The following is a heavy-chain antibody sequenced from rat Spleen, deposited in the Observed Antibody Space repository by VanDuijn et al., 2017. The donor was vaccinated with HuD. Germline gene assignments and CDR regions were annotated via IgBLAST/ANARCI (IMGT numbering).Heavy chain of an antibody. J-gene: IGHJ2*01. CDR1: GFTFSDYY. V-gene: IGHV5-29*01. CDR3: ARIKYSMDA. CDR2: ISHDGSNT. Sequence: EVQLVESDGGLVQPGRSQKLSCAASGFTFSDYYMAWVRQAPTKGLEWVATISHDGSNTYYRDSVKGRFTISRDNAKSTLYQQMDNLRSEDTAPHYCARIKYSMDAWGQGVMVTVSS. D-gene: IGHD1-3*01.